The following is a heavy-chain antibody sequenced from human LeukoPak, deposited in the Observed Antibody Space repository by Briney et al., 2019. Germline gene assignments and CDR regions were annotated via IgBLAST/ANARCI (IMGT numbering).Heavy chain of an antibody. CDR2: IYYSGST. D-gene: IGHD5-12*01. CDR3: ASVRNLVATSRPGDGDYFDY. Sequence: SETLSLTCTVSGGSISSSSYYWDWIRQPPGKGLEWIGSIYYSGSTYYNPSLKSRVTISVDTSKNQFSLKLSSVTAADTAVYYCASVRNLVATSRPGDGDYFDYWGQGTLVTVSS. CDR1: GGSISSSSYY. V-gene: IGHV4-39*07. J-gene: IGHJ4*02.